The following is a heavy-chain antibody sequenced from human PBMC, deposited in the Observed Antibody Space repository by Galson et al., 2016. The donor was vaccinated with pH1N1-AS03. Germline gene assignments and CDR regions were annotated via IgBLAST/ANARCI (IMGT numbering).Heavy chain of an antibody. D-gene: IGHD2-21*01. CDR3: ASNSPRDGYSFDD. J-gene: IGHJ4*02. CDR1: GYTLSEFS. V-gene: IGHV1-24*01. CDR2: LHPVYDTI. Sequence: SVKASCKVSGYTLSEFSMYWVRQAPGKGLEWLGGLHPVYDTIIYAQRFQGRITMTEDKSTDTAYMELSSLTSEDTATYYCASNSPRDGYSFDDWGQGTLVTVRS.